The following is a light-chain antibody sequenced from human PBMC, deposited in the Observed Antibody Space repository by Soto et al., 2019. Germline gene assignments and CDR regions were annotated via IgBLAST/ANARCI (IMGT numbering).Light chain of an antibody. V-gene: IGKV1-39*01. CDR3: QQSYSTPSIT. J-gene: IGKJ5*01. Sequence: DIQMTQAPSSLSASVGDRVNITCRASQNIRNSLNWYQQKPGKAPKLLISSTSSLQSGVPSRFSGSRSGTDFTLTISSLQPEDFASYYCQQSYSTPSITFGQGTRLEI. CDR1: QNIRNS. CDR2: STS.